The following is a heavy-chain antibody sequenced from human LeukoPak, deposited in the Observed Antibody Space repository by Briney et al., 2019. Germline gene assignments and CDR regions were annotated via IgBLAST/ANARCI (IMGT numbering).Heavy chain of an antibody. CDR1: GCSISSGGYY. CDR3: ARDSSITGARAFDI. D-gene: IGHD1-20*01. CDR2: IYYSGSI. V-gene: IGHV4-31*03. Sequence: SETLALTCTVSGCSISSGGYYWSWIRQHPGKGLEGIGYIYYSGSIYYNPSLKSRVTISVDTSKNQFSLKLSSVTAADTAVYYCARDSSITGARAFDIWGQGTMVTVSS. J-gene: IGHJ3*02.